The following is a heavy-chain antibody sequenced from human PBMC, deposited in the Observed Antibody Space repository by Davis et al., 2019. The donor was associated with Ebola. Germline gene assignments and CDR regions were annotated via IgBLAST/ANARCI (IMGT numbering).Heavy chain of an antibody. CDR3: ARPIGVTTSHLDLSRWFDP. Sequence: SETLSLTCTVSGGSISDSSYYWGWIRQPPGMGLDWIGSIYYSGSTYYNPSLKSRVTTSVDTSQNQFSLKLSSVAAADTALYYCARPIGVTTSHLDLSRWFDPWGQGTLVTVSP. D-gene: IGHD3-10*01. CDR2: IYYSGST. CDR1: GGSISDSSYY. J-gene: IGHJ5*02. V-gene: IGHV4-39*01.